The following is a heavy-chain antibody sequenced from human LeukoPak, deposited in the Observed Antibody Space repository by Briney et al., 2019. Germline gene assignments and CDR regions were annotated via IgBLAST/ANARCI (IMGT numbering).Heavy chain of an antibody. CDR2: IIPILGIA. Sequence: SVKVSCKASGGTFSSYAISWVRQAPGQGLEWMGRIIPILGIANYAQKFQGRVTITADKSTSTAYMELSSLRSEDTAVYYCAREVGGYSGYDVSAVFDYWGQGTLVTVSS. D-gene: IGHD5-12*01. J-gene: IGHJ4*02. CDR3: AREVGGYSGYDVSAVFDY. CDR1: GGTFSSYA. V-gene: IGHV1-69*04.